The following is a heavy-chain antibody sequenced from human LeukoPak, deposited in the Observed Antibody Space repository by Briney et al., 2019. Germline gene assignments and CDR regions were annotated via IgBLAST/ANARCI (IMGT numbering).Heavy chain of an antibody. V-gene: IGHV1-69*13. J-gene: IGHJ4*02. D-gene: IGHD1-14*01. CDR1: GGTFSSYA. CDR2: IIPIFCTA. Sequence: SVKVSCKASGGTFSSYAISWVRQAPGQGLEWMGGIIPIFCTANYAQKFQGRVKITADESTSTDYMELSSLRSEDTAVYYCARAAGITPRTTVPPFYFDYWGQGTLVTVSS. CDR3: ARAAGITPRTTVPPFYFDY.